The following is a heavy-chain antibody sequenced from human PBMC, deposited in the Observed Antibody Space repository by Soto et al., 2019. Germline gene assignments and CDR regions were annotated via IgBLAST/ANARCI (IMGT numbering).Heavy chain of an antibody. D-gene: IGHD4-17*01. V-gene: IGHV1-46*01. J-gene: IGHJ5*02. Sequence: ASVKVSCKASGYTFTTYYLHWVRQAPGQGLEWMGIINPSGGSTNYAQRFQGRVTMTGDTSTSTVYMELSSLRADDTAVYYCARVVVPTTATTSNWFDPWGQGTLVTVSS. CDR1: GYTFTTYY. CDR3: ARVVVPTTATTSNWFDP. CDR2: INPSGGST.